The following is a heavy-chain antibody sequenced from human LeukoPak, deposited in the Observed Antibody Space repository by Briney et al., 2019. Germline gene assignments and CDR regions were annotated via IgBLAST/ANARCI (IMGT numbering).Heavy chain of an antibody. CDR2: IHYSGST. Sequence: SETLSLTCTVSGGSISSYYWSWIRQPPGKGLEWIGYIHYSGSTNYNPSLKSRVTISVDTSKNQFSLKLSSVTAADTAVYYCARVSGYDWESFYDYWGQGTLVTVSS. CDR3: ARVSGYDWESFYDY. D-gene: IGHD5-12*01. V-gene: IGHV4-59*01. J-gene: IGHJ4*02. CDR1: GGSISSYY.